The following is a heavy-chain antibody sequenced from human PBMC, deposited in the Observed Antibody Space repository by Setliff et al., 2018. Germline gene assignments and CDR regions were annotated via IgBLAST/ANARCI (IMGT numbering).Heavy chain of an antibody. J-gene: IGHJ3*01. D-gene: IGHD6-25*01. V-gene: IGHV3-23*01. CDR3: AKHVLSSGWPNDAFDF. Sequence: GGSLRLSCAASGFTFSSYATSWVRQAPGKGLEWVSGLNDVGHNTYYADSVKGRFTISRDNSKNTLYLQMNSLRAEDAAVYYCAKHVLSSGWPNDAFDFWGQGTMVTVSS. CDR1: GFTFSSYA. CDR2: LNDVGHNT.